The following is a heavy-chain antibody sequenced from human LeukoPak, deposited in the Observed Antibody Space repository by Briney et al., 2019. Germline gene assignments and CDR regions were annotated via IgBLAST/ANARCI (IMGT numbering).Heavy chain of an antibody. CDR1: GYTFTSYD. Sequence: ASVKVSCKASGYTFTSYDINWVRQATGQGLEWMGWMNPNSGNTGYAQKFQGRVTMTRNTSISTAYMELSSLRSEDTAVYYCAKSGYGSGAAGIDVWGQGTTVTVSS. V-gene: IGHV1-8*01. CDR3: AKSGYGSGAAGIDV. CDR2: MNPNSGNT. J-gene: IGHJ6*02. D-gene: IGHD3-10*01.